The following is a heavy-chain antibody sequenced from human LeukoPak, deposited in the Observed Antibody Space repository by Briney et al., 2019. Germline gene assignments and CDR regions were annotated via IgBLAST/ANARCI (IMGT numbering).Heavy chain of an antibody. D-gene: IGHD3-10*01. CDR2: ISSSGGST. Sequence: GGSLRLSCAASGFTFSNFAMIWVRQAPGKGLEWVAAISSSGGSTYYADSVQCRFTISRDNSKNTLHLQMNSLRADDTDVYYCAKGEIAVIRGVMGYWGQGTLVTVSS. V-gene: IGHV3-23*01. CDR3: AKGEIAVIRGVMGY. CDR1: GFTFSNFA. J-gene: IGHJ4*02.